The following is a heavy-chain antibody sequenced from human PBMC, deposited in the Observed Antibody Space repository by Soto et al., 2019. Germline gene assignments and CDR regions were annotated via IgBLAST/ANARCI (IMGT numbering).Heavy chain of an antibody. J-gene: IGHJ4*02. D-gene: IGHD2-15*01. CDR2: MNPNSGNT. CDR3: ARARYCSGGSCYLRGTFDY. CDR1: GYTFTSYD. V-gene: IGHV1-8*01. Sequence: ASVKVSCKASGYTFTSYDINWVRQATGQGLEWMGWMNPNSGNTGYAQKFQGRVTMTRNTSISTAYMELSSLRSEDTAVYYCARARYCSGGSCYLRGTFDYWGRGTLVTVSS.